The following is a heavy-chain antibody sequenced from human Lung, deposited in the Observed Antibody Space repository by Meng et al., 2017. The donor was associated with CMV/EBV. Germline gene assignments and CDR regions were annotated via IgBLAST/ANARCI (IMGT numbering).Heavy chain of an antibody. CDR2: ISNSGAYI. CDR1: GFTFSSYS. CDR3: TRDVSPRSSAYFAIYYFYALDV. J-gene: IGHJ6*02. Sequence: ESLKISCAASGFTFSSYSMNWVRQAPGKGLEWVSSISNSGAYIYYADSVKGRFSISRDNAQNSLYLRMNSLRAEDTAVYYCTRDVSPRSSAYFAIYYFYALDVWGQGXAVTVSS. D-gene: IGHD2-21*01. V-gene: IGHV3-21*01.